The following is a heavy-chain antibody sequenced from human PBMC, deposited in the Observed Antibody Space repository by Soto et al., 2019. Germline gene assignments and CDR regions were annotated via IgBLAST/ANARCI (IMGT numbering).Heavy chain of an antibody. D-gene: IGHD3-3*01. CDR2: INHSGST. J-gene: IGHJ6*02. CDR3: ARGYYDFLSGYFRYYYYGMDV. Sequence: QVQLQQWGAGLLKPSETLSLTCAVYGGSFSGYYWSWIRQPPGKGLEWLGEINHSGSTNYNPSLKSRVTISVDTSKKQFSLQLSSVTAADTAVYYCARGYYDFLSGYFRYYYYGMDVWGQGTTVTVSS. CDR1: GGSFSGYY. V-gene: IGHV4-34*01.